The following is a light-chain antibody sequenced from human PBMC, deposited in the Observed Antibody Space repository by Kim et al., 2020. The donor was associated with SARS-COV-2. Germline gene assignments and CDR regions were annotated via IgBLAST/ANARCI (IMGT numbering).Light chain of an antibody. CDR1: QDIGDD. Sequence: AALSDRVTITCRASQDIGDDLAWVQQRHGRAPKSLFWGASNLHSGVPSRFSGSGSGTHFTLTISSLQPGDCATYYCQQYKTYPFTFGQGTRLEIK. J-gene: IGKJ5*01. CDR2: GAS. V-gene: IGKV1-16*01. CDR3: QQYKTYPFT.